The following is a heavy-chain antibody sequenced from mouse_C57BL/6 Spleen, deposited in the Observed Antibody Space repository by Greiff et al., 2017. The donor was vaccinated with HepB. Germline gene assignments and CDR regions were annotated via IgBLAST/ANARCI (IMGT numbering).Heavy chain of an antibody. CDR3: ARDPIGLLTYYAMDY. CDR1: GYTFTDYY. D-gene: IGHD2-3*01. CDR2: INPYNGGT. Sequence: VQLQQSGPVLVKPGASVKMSCKASGYTFTDYYMNWVKQSHGKSLEWIGVINPYNGGTSYNQKFKGKATLTVDKSSSTAYMELNSLTSEDSAVYYCARDPIGLLTYYAMDYWGQGTSVTVSS. V-gene: IGHV1-19*01. J-gene: IGHJ4*01.